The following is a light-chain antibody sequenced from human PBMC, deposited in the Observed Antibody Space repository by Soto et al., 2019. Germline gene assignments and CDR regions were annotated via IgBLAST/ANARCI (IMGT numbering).Light chain of an antibody. V-gene: IGLV2-14*01. Sequence: QSALTQAASVSGSPGQAITISCTGTSSDVGGYNYVSWYQQHPGKAPNLIIYEVGNRPSGVSNRFSGSKSGNTASLTISGLQAEDEADYYCSSYTSTTPVVFGGGTKLTVL. CDR1: SSDVGGYNY. J-gene: IGLJ2*01. CDR2: EVG. CDR3: SSYTSTTPVV.